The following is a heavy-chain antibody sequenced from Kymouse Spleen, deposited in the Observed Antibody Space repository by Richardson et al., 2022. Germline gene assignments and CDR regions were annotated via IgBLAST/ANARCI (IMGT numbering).Heavy chain of an antibody. CDR3: AKGGTLRGPHYYYGMDV. Sequence: QVQLVESGGGVVQPGRSLRLSCAASGFTFSSYGMHWVRQAPGKGLEWVAVISYDGSNKYYADSVKGRFTISRDNSKNTLYLQMNSLRAEDTAVYYCAKGGTLRGPHYYYGMDVWGQGTTVTVSS. J-gene: IGHJ6*02. D-gene: IGHD1-1*01,IGHD2-2*02,IGHD3-10*01. CDR1: GFTFSSYG. CDR2: ISYDGSNK. V-gene: IGHV3-30*18.